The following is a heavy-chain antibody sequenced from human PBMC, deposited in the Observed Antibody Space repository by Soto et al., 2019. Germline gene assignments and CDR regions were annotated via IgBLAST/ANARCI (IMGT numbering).Heavy chain of an antibody. D-gene: IGHD3-22*01. V-gene: IGHV4-31*03. CDR2: IYYSGST. J-gene: IGHJ4*02. CDR1: GGSISSGGYY. Sequence: PSETLSLTCTVSGGSISSGGYYWSWIRQHPGKGLEWIGYIYYSGSTYYNPSLKSRVTISVDTSKNQFSLKLSSVTAADTAVYYCASETPMGDDSSGYYFDYWGQGTLVTVSS. CDR3: ASETPMGDDSSGYYFDY.